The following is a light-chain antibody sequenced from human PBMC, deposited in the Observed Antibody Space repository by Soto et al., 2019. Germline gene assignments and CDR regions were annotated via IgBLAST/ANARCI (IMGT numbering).Light chain of an antibody. CDR1: SFNIGRNP. J-gene: IGLJ3*02. CDR3: AAWDDSLNGWV. CDR2: TND. V-gene: IGLV1-44*01. Sequence: QLVLTQPHSASGTPGQRVTISCSGSSFNIGRNPVNWYQQFPGTAPKLLIYTNDQRPSGVPDRFSGSKSGTSASLAISGLQSEDEADYYCAAWDDSLNGWVFGGGTKVTVL.